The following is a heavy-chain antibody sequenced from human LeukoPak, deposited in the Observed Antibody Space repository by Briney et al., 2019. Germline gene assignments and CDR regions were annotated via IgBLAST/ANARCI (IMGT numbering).Heavy chain of an antibody. CDR3: ARENNWNSPYYFDY. CDR1: GFTFSNYG. V-gene: IGHV3-7*01. Sequence: GGSLRLSCAASGFTFSNYGMSWVRQAPGKGLEWVANIKQDGSEKNYVDSVKGRFTISRDNAKHSLYLLMNSLIAEDTAVYYCARENNWNSPYYFDYWGQGTLVTVSS. J-gene: IGHJ4*02. CDR2: IKQDGSEK. D-gene: IGHD1-7*01.